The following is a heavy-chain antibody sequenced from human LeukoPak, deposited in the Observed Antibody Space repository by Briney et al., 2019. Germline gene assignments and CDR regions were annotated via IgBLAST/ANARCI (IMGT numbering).Heavy chain of an antibody. V-gene: IGHV1-2*02. D-gene: IGHD2-2*01. CDR1: GYTFTGHY. CDR2: MTSDSCGT. J-gene: IGHJ4*02. CDR3: ARVDQLLSGGGIFDY. Sequence: ASVTVSCKASGYTFTGHYMHWGRQAPGQGLGGVGWMTSDSCGTNYAQQFQGRVTMTGDTSISPAYMKLSRLRSEDTAVYYCARVDQLLSGGGIFDYGGQGTLVTVSS.